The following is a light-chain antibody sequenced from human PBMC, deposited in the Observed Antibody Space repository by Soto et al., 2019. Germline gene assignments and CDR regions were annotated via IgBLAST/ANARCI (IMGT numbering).Light chain of an antibody. V-gene: IGKV3-15*01. CDR3: QQYNIWPRT. CDR1: QSVSSN. J-gene: IGKJ1*01. Sequence: EIVMKQSPATLSVSPGERATLSCRAIQSVSSNLAWYQPKTGKPPRLLIYGASTRATGMTARFSGRGSGTEFTLTISSLQSEDFAVYYCQQYNIWPRTFGQGTKVEI. CDR2: GAS.